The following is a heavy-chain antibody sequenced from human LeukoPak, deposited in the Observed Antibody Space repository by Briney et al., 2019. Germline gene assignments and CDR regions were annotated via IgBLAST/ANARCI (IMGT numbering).Heavy chain of an antibody. D-gene: IGHD6-13*01. CDR1: GFTFSSYA. CDR2: ISYDGSNK. CDR3: AKDGLSASSSWYPDY. Sequence: GRSLRLSCAASGFTFSSYAMHWVRQAPGKGLEWVAVISYDGSNKYYADSVKGRFTISRDNSKNTLYLQMNSLRAEDTAVYYCAKDGLSASSSWYPDYWGQGTLVTVSS. J-gene: IGHJ4*02. V-gene: IGHV3-30-3*01.